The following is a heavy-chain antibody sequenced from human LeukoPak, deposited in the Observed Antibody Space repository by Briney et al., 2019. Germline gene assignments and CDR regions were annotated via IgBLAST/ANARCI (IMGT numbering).Heavy chain of an antibody. CDR1: GFTFNDYA. CDR2: ISWNSGSI. Sequence: PGRSLRLSCAASGFTFNDYAMHWVRQAPGKGLEWVSGISWNSGSISYADSAKGRFTISRDNAKNSLYLQMNSLRAEDTALYYCAKDNYYASGSSDYWGQGTLVSVSS. J-gene: IGHJ4*02. V-gene: IGHV3-9*01. CDR3: AKDNYYASGSSDY. D-gene: IGHD3-10*01.